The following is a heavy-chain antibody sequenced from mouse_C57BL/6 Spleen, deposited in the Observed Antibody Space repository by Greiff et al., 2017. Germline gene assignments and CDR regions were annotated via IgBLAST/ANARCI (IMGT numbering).Heavy chain of an antibody. CDR2: IDPSDSYT. J-gene: IGHJ2*01. CDR1: GYTFTSYW. CDR3: AKLTGRGGGGFDY. V-gene: IGHV1-69*01. D-gene: IGHD4-1*01. Sequence: QVQLQQPGAELVMPGASVKLSCKASGYTFTSYWMHWVKQRPGQGLEWIGEIDPSDSYTNYNQKFKGKSTLTVDKSSSTAYMQLSSLTSEDSAVYDCAKLTGRGGGGFDYWGQGTTLTVSS.